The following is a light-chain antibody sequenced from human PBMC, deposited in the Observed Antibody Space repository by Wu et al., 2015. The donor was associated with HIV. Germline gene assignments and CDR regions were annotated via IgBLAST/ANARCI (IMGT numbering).Light chain of an antibody. J-gene: IGKJ1*01. V-gene: IGKV3-20*01. Sequence: EIVLTQSPGTLSLSPGERATLSCRASQSVSSTYLAWYQQTPGQAPRLLIYGASNRATGIPDRFSGSGSGTDFTLTISRLEPEDFAVYYCQQYVSSSWTFGQGTKVEIK. CDR1: QSVSSTY. CDR2: GAS. CDR3: QQYVSSSWT.